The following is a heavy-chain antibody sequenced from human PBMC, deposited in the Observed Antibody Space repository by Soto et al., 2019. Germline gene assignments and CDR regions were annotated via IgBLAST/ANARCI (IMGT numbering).Heavy chain of an antibody. V-gene: IGHV4-34*01. J-gene: IGHJ5*02. D-gene: IGHD3-16*01. Sequence: QVQLQQRGAGLLKPSETLSLTCAVYGGSFSGYYWSWIRQPPGKGLEWIGEINHSGSTNYNPSLKSRVTRSVDPSKNQFSLKLSSVTAADTAVYYCARSHPRVDYDYALKWFDPWGQGTLVTVSS. CDR1: GGSFSGYY. CDR2: INHSGST. CDR3: ARSHPRVDYDYALKWFDP.